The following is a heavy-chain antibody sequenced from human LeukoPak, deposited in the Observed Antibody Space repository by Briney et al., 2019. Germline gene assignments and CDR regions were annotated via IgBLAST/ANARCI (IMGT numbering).Heavy chain of an antibody. Sequence: SQTLSLTCTVSGGSISSGGYYWSWIRQHPGKGLEWMGYIYYSGSTYYNPSLKSRVTISVDTSKNQFSLKLSSVTAADTAVYYCARAVREVIAAHFDYWGQGTLVTVSS. J-gene: IGHJ4*02. D-gene: IGHD6-6*01. CDR3: ARAVREVIAAHFDY. CDR1: GGSISSGGYY. CDR2: IYYSGST. V-gene: IGHV4-31*03.